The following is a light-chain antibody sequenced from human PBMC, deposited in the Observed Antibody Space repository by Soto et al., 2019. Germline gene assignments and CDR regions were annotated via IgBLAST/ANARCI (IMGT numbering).Light chain of an antibody. CDR3: HQRSDWPLIS. CDR1: HSVTDY. J-gene: IGKJ5*01. V-gene: IGKV3-11*01. Sequence: IVMTQSPATLSLSPGDRATLSCRASHSVTDYVAWYQQKPGQSPRLLIYDDSNRATGVPPRFSGSGSGTDFTLTISSLEPEDFAVYYCHQRSDWPLISFGQGTRLEIK. CDR2: DDS.